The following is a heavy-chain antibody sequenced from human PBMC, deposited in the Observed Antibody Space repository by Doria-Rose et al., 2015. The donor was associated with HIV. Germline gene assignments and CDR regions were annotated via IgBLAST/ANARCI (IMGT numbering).Heavy chain of an antibody. J-gene: IGHJ4*02. V-gene: IGHV2-26*01. Sequence: SGPVLVKPTETLTLTCTVSGVSLSSPGMGVSWIRQPPGKALEWLANILSDDERAYNTSLNSSLTISSATSKSQVVLTMTDMDPVDTATYYCARIKSSRWYHKYYFDFWGQGTLVIVSA. D-gene: IGHD6-13*01. CDR2: ILSDDER. CDR3: ARIKSSRWYHKYYFDF. CDR1: GVSLSSPGMG.